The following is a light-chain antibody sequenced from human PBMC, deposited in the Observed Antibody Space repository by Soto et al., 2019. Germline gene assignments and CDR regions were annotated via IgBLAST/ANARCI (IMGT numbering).Light chain of an antibody. V-gene: IGKV3-11*01. CDR1: QTVSNY. Sequence: EIVLTQSPATLSLSPGERATLSCRASQTVSNYLAWYQQKPGQAPRLLIYGASNRATGVPARFSGSGSATDFTLSITSLEPEDFAVYYCQQRSNWPPIFTFGPGTKVDVK. CDR2: GAS. CDR3: QQRSNWPPIFT. J-gene: IGKJ3*01.